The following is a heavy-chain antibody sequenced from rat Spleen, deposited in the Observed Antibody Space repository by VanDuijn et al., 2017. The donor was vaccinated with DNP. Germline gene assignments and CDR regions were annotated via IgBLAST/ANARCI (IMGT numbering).Heavy chain of an antibody. J-gene: IGHJ4*01. V-gene: IGHV3-1*01. CDR3: ARWPGYNPPYAMDA. D-gene: IGHD1-4*01. CDR2: INYSGST. CDR1: AYSITTHY. Sequence: EVQLQESGPGLVKPSQSLSLTCSFTAYSITTHYWGWIRKFPGNKMEWVGHINYSGSTSYNPSLKSRISITRDTSKNQLFLQVNSVTTEDTATYYCARWPGYNPPYAMDAWGQGTSVTVSS.